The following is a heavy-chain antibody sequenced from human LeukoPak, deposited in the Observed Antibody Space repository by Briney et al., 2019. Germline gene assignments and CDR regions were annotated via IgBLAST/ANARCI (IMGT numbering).Heavy chain of an antibody. CDR2: ICGRGDGT. J-gene: IGHJ5*02. Sequence: GGCLRLSCAASGFTFSTYGMNWVRQAPGKGLEWVSGICGRGDGTYYPDSVKGRFSISRDNSKNTLYLQMSSLRAEDTAVYYCVKRVANWFDPWGQGTLVTVSA. V-gene: IGHV3-23*01. CDR3: VKRVANWFDP. D-gene: IGHD2-15*01. CDR1: GFTFSTYG.